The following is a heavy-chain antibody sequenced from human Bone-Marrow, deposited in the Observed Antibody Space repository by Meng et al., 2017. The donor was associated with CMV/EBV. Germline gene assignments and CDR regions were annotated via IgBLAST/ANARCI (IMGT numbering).Heavy chain of an antibody. CDR3: ARGRTFYCSSTTCYLDWLDP. Sequence: SETLSLTCAVYGGSFSDYYWNWIRQPPGKGLEWIGEINHSGSANYNPSLRGRVTMSVDTSKNLFFLKLSSVTAADTAVYYCARGRTFYCSSTTCYLDWLDPWGQGNLVTVSS. V-gene: IGHV4-34*01. J-gene: IGHJ5*02. CDR2: INHSGSA. D-gene: IGHD2-2*01. CDR1: GGSFSDYY.